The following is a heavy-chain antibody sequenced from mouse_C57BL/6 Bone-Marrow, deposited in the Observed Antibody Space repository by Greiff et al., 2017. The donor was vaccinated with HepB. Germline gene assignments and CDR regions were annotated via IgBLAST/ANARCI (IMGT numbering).Heavy chain of an antibody. CDR1: GYTFPSYW. CDR2: IDPNSGGT. D-gene: IGHD1-1*01. J-gene: IGHJ1*03. CDR3: ARNGIITTIVDWYFDV. Sequence: QVQLQQPGAELVKPGASVKLSCKASGYTFPSYWMHWVKQRPGRGLEWIGRIDPNSGGTKYNEKFKSKATLTVDTPSSTAYMQLSSLTSEDSAVYYCARNGIITTIVDWYFDVWGTGTTVTVSS. V-gene: IGHV1-72*01.